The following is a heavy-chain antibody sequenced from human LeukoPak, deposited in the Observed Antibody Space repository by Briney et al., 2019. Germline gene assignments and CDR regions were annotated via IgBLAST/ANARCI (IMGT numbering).Heavy chain of an antibody. J-gene: IGHJ4*02. CDR1: GGSISSSSYY. D-gene: IGHD2-15*01. CDR2: IYYSGST. V-gene: IGHV4-39*01. CDR3: ARHYCTGGSCYRSDY. Sequence: SETLSLTCTVSGGSISSSSYYWGWIRQPPGMGLEWIGSIYYSGSTYYNPSLKSRVTISVDTSKNQFSLKLTSVTAANTAVYYCARHYCTGGSCYRSDYWGQGTLVTVSS.